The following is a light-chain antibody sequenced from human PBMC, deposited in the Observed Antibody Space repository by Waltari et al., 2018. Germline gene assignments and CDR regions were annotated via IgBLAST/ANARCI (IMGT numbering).Light chain of an antibody. CDR3: QQRANWPPLT. CDR1: QSVDTF. V-gene: IGKV3-11*01. CDR2: HAS. Sequence: EVVLTQSPVTLSLSPGERATLSCRASQSVDTFLAWYQQKPGQAPRLLIYHASRRATGIPARFSGSGSGTDFTLTINSVEPEDFAVYYCQQRANWPPLTFGGGTKVEIK. J-gene: IGKJ4*01.